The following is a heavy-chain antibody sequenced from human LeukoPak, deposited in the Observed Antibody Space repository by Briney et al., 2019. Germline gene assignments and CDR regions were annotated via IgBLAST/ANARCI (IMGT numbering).Heavy chain of an antibody. Sequence: SETLSLTCAVYGGSFSGYYWSWIRQPPGKGLEWIGEINHSGSTNYNPSLKSRVTISVDTSKNQFSLKLSSVTAADTAVYYCARGLTSGSCPFGYWGQGTLVTVSS. CDR1: GGSFSGYY. CDR3: ARGLTSGSCPFGY. V-gene: IGHV4-34*01. J-gene: IGHJ4*02. CDR2: INHSGST. D-gene: IGHD6-13*01.